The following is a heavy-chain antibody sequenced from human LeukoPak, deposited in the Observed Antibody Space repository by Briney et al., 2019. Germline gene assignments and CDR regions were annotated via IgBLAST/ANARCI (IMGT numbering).Heavy chain of an antibody. Sequence: GGSLRLSCAASGFTFSSYSMNSVRQAPEKGLEWVSHTSSSSSTIYYADSVKGRFTISRDNAKNSLYLQMNSLRAEDTAVYYCARGYYYDSSGYWDKLIFDYWGQGTLVTVSS. CDR2: TSSSSSTI. V-gene: IGHV3-48*04. J-gene: IGHJ4*02. CDR3: ARGYYYDSSGYWDKLIFDY. CDR1: GFTFSSYS. D-gene: IGHD3-22*01.